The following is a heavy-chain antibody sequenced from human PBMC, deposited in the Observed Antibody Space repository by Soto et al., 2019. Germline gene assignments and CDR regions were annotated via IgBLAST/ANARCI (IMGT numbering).Heavy chain of an antibody. CDR2: VYYRGSA. Sequence: QVQLQESGPGLVKPSQTLSLTCSVSGGSISSGDYYWSWIRQPPGKGLEWIGFVYYRGSAYYNPSLKSRVTISGDTSKNQFPLKLNSVTAADTAVYYCASANWYYFDDWGQGTLVTVSS. V-gene: IGHV4-30-4*01. CDR3: ASANWYYFDD. J-gene: IGHJ4*02. CDR1: GGSISSGDYY.